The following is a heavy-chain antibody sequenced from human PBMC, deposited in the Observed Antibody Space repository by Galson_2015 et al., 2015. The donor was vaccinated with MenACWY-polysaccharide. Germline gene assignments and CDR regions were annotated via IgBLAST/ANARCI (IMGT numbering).Heavy chain of an antibody. D-gene: IGHD3-10*01. CDR2: INSDASST. Sequence: LRLSCAASGLTFSNNWIHWVRQAPGKGLVWVSRINSDASSTAYADSVKGRFTISRDNAKNTLYLQMNSLRVEDTAVYYCVGPLGRGGLGAYGMDAWGQGTTVTVSS. CDR3: VGPLGRGGLGAYGMDA. J-gene: IGHJ6*02. CDR1: GLTFSNNW. V-gene: IGHV3-74*01.